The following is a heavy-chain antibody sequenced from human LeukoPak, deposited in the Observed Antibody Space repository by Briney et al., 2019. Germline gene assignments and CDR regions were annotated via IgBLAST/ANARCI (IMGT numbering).Heavy chain of an antibody. CDR2: TYYRSKWYN. D-gene: IGHD2-2*01. V-gene: IGHV6-1*01. CDR1: GDSVSSNSAA. J-gene: IGHJ6*02. CDR3: ARGYCSSTSCSVYYYYGMDV. Sequence: SQTLSLTCAISGDSVSSNSAAWNWIRQSPSRGLEWLGRTYYRSKWYNDYAVSVKSRITINPDTSKNQFSLRLNSVTPEDTAVYYCARGYCSSTSCSVYYYYGMDVWGQGTTVTVSS.